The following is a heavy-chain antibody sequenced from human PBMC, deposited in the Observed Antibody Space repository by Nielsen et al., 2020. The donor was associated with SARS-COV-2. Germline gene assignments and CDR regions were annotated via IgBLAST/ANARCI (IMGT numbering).Heavy chain of an antibody. CDR2: ISAYNGNT. Sequence: ASVKVSCQASGYTFTSYCISWVRQSPGQGLEWMGWISAYNGNTNYAQKLQGRVTMTTDTPTSTAYMELRSLRSDDTAVYYCARDDLPYYDFWSGYYGRGLDYWGQGTLVTVSS. CDR3: ARDDLPYYDFWSGYYGRGLDY. D-gene: IGHD3-3*01. CDR1: GYTFTSYC. V-gene: IGHV1-18*01. J-gene: IGHJ4*02.